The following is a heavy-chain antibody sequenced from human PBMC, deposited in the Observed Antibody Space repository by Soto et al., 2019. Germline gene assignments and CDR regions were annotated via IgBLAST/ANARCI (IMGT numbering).Heavy chain of an antibody. V-gene: IGHV1-18*01. D-gene: IGHD2-2*02. J-gene: IGHJ4*02. CDR2: ISAYNGNT. CDR3: ASSGPDCSSTSCSTDY. CDR1: GYTFTSYG. Sequence: ASVKVSCKASGYTFTSYGISWVRQAPGQGLEWMGWISAYNGNTNYAQKLQGRVTMTTDTSTSTAYMELRSLRSDDTAVYYCASSGPDCSSTSCSTDYWGQGTLVTVSS.